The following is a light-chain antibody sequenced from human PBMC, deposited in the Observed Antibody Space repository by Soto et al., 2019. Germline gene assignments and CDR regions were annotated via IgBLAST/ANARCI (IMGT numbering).Light chain of an antibody. CDR1: QSLLHSNGYNY. J-gene: IGKJ1*01. V-gene: IGKV2-28*01. CDR3: MQAQQTPWT. Sequence: DIVMTQSPLSLSVTPGEPASLSCRSSQSLLHSNGYNYLDWYLQKPGQSPQLLIYLGSNRASGVPDRCSGSGSGTDFTLKISRVEAEDVGVYYCMQAQQTPWTFGQGTKVEIK. CDR2: LGS.